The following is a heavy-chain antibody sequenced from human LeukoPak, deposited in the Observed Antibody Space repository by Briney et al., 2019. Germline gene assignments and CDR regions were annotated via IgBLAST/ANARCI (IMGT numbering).Heavy chain of an antibody. J-gene: IGHJ5*02. Sequence: SETLSFTCAVSGGSISSGGYSWSWIRQPPGKGLEWIGYIYHSGSTYYNPSLKSRVTISVDRPKNQFSLKLSSVTAADTAVYYCARDRRDGYNYWFDPWGQGTLVTVSS. CDR3: ARDRRDGYNYWFDP. D-gene: IGHD5-24*01. CDR1: GGSISSGGYS. CDR2: IYHSGST. V-gene: IGHV4-30-2*01.